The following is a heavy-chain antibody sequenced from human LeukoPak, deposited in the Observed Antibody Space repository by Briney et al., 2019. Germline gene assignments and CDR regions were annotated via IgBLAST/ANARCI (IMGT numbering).Heavy chain of an antibody. J-gene: IGHJ4*02. CDR1: GGSISSGGYY. D-gene: IGHD3-10*01. Sequence: SETLSLTCTVSGGSISSGGYYWSWIRQPPGKGLEWIGYIYHSGSTYYNPSLKSRVTISVDTSKNQFSLKLSSVTATDTAVYYCARERRSGYDYWGQGTLVTVSS. V-gene: IGHV4-30-2*01. CDR3: ARERRSGYDY. CDR2: IYHSGST.